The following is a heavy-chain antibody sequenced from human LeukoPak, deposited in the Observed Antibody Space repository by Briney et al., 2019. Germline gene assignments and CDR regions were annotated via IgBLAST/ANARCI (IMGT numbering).Heavy chain of an antibody. CDR3: ARDRWIVGATTFDY. J-gene: IGHJ4*02. V-gene: IGHV1-18*01. CDR1: GHTFTNYG. CDR2: IGTYNGNT. Sequence: GASVKVSCKASGHTFTNYGIDWVRQAPGQGLEWMGWIGTYNGNTHYAQKLQGRVTMTTDTSTSTAYMELRSLRSDDTAVYYCARDRWIVGATTFDYWGQGTLVTVSS. D-gene: IGHD1-26*01.